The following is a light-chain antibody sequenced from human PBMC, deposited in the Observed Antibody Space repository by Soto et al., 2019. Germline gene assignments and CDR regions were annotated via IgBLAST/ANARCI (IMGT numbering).Light chain of an antibody. CDR3: CSYAGTSAYVA. CDR1: SSDVGSSNL. CDR2: EVT. Sequence: QSALTQPASVSGSPGQSITITCTGTSSDVGSSNLVSWYQQHPDRAPQLMIYEVTRRPSGVSNRFSGSKSGNTASLTISGLQTEDEADYYCCSYAGTSAYVAFGGGTKLTVL. J-gene: IGLJ2*01. V-gene: IGLV2-23*02.